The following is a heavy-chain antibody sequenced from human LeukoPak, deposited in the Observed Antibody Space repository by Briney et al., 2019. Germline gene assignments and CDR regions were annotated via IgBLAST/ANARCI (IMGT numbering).Heavy chain of an antibody. Sequence: QPGGSLRLSCAAPGFTFSSSGMSGVRQAPGKGLGWASGFSGGVGSTYYADSVKGRFTISRDNSKNTLYLQMNSLRAEDTAVYYCAKGPERSIAVAGMVPDRLDYWGQGTLVTVSS. CDR3: AKGPERSIAVAGMVPDRLDY. D-gene: IGHD6-13*01. CDR1: GFTFSSSG. CDR2: FSGGVGST. J-gene: IGHJ4*02. V-gene: IGHV3-23*01.